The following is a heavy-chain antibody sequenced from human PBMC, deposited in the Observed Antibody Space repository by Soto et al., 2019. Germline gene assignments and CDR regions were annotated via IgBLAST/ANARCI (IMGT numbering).Heavy chain of an antibody. CDR1: GFTFSGSA. Sequence: EVQLVESGGGLVQPGGSLKLSCAASGFTFSGSAMHWVRQASGKGLEWVGRIRSKANSYATAYAASVKGRFTMSRDDSKNTAYLQMNSLKTEDTAVYYCTSQSTYYDFWSGLGHYMDVWGKGTTVTVSS. V-gene: IGHV3-73*01. CDR3: TSQSTYYDFWSGLGHYMDV. CDR2: IRSKANSYAT. D-gene: IGHD3-3*01. J-gene: IGHJ6*03.